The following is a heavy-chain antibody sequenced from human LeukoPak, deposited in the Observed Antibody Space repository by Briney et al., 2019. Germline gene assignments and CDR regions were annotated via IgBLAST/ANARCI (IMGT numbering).Heavy chain of an antibody. CDR1: GITLSNYG. D-gene: IGHD3-22*01. Sequence: PGGSLRLSCAVSGITLSNYGMSWVRQAPGKGLEWVAGISDSGGRTKHADSVKGRFTISRDNSKNTLYLQMNSLRAEDTAVYFCAKRGVVIRVILVGFHKEAYYFDSWGQGALVTVSS. CDR2: ISDSGGRT. CDR3: AKRGVVIRVILVGFHKEAYYFDS. J-gene: IGHJ4*02. V-gene: IGHV3-23*01.